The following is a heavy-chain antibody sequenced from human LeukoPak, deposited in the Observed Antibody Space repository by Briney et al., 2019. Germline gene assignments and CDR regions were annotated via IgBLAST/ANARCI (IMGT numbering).Heavy chain of an antibody. J-gene: IGHJ4*02. Sequence: KPGGSLRLSCAASGFTFSDYYMSWIRQAPGKGLEWVPYISSSGSTIYYADSVKGRFTISRDNAKNSLYLQMNSLRAEDTAVYYCAREYYDILTGYYMPLDYWGQGTLVTVSS. CDR2: ISSSGSTI. CDR1: GFTFSDYY. CDR3: AREYYDILTGYYMPLDY. V-gene: IGHV3-11*01. D-gene: IGHD3-9*01.